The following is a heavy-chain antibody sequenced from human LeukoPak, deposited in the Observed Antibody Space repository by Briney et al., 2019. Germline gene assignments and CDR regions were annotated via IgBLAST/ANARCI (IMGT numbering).Heavy chain of an antibody. CDR3: AISGYISSWYYFDY. V-gene: IGHV1-2*02. Sequence: GASVKVSCKAFGYTFTVYYIHWLRQAPGQGPEWVGWINPNDGDTSYAQKFRGRVSMTRDTSISTAYLDLSGLIFDDTAMYYCAISGYISSWYYFDYWGQGALVTVSP. J-gene: IGHJ4*02. CDR1: GYTFTVYY. D-gene: IGHD6-13*01. CDR2: INPNDGDT.